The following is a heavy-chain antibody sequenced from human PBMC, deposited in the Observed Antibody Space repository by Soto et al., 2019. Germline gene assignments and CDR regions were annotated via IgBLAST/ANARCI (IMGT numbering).Heavy chain of an antibody. V-gene: IGHV4-59*08. CDR2: IYYSGST. CDR3: ARVYSAAGTGWYYYMDV. D-gene: IGHD6-13*01. CDR1: ADSISSYY. Sequence: SETLSLTCTVSADSISSYYWNWIRQPPGKGLEWIGYIYYSGSTNYNPSLKSRVTISVDTSKNQFSLKLSSVTAADTAVYYCARVYSAAGTGWYYYMDVWGKGTTVTVSS. J-gene: IGHJ6*03.